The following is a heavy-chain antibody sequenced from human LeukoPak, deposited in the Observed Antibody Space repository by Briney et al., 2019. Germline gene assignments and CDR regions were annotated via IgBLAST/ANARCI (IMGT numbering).Heavy chain of an antibody. J-gene: IGHJ4*02. D-gene: IGHD5-18*01. CDR3: ARARCSYGEFDY. CDR1: GYSISSGYY. V-gene: IGHV4-38-2*02. CDR2: IYHSGST. Sequence: SETLSLTCTVSGYSISSGYYWGWIRQPPGKGLEWIGSIYHSGSTYYNPSLKSRVTISVDTSKNQFSLKLSSVTAADTAVYYCARARCSYGEFDYWGQGTLVTVSS.